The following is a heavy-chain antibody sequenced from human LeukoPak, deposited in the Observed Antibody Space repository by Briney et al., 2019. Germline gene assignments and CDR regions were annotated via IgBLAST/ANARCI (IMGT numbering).Heavy chain of an antibody. CDR2: IYYSGST. V-gene: IGHV4-39*01. D-gene: IGHD6-19*01. Sequence: PSETLSLTCTVSGGSISGSSYYWGWIRQPPGKGLEWIGSIYYSGSTYYNPSLKSRVTISVDTSKNQFSLKLSSVTASDTAVYYCARPASYSSGWRWYFDLWGRGTLVTVSS. CDR3: ARPASYSSGWRWYFDL. CDR1: GGSISGSSYY. J-gene: IGHJ2*01.